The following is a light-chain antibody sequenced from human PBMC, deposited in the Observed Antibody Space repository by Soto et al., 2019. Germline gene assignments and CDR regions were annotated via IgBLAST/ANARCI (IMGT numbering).Light chain of an antibody. CDR1: QSLLHRSGHNQ. CDR3: MQSLQPPLT. Sequence: DIVMTQSPVSLPVTPGEPASISCRASQSLLHRSGHNQVDWYLQKPGQSPQLLNYLGSHRAPGVPDRFSGSGSGADFTLKINRVEAEDAGIYYCMQSLQPPLTFGGRTKVEIK. V-gene: IGKV2-28*01. CDR2: LGS. J-gene: IGKJ4*01.